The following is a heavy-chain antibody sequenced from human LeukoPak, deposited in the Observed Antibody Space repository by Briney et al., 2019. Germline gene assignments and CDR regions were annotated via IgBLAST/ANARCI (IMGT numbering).Heavy chain of an antibody. V-gene: IGHV4-4*07. Sequence: SETLSLTCTVSGGSISNYYWSWIRQPAGKGLEWIGRIYTSGSTNYNPSLKSRVTMSLDTSKNQFSLKLSSVTAADTAVYYCARDPYCGGDCYNNWFDPWGQGTVATISS. CDR3: ARDPYCGGDCYNNWFDP. CDR1: GGSISNYY. J-gene: IGHJ5*02. CDR2: IYTSGST. D-gene: IGHD2-21*02.